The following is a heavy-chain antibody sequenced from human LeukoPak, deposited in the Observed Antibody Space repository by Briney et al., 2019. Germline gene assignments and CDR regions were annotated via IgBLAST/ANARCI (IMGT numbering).Heavy chain of an antibody. Sequence: GGSLRLSCAASGFTFSSYGMHWVRQAPGKGLEWVAVISYDGSNKYYADSVKGRFTISRDNSKNTLYLQMNSLRAEDTAVYYCAKGPQEIAVAGPFDYWGQGTPVTVSS. CDR2: ISYDGSNK. CDR3: AKGPQEIAVAGPFDY. CDR1: GFTFSSYG. D-gene: IGHD6-19*01. J-gene: IGHJ4*02. V-gene: IGHV3-30*18.